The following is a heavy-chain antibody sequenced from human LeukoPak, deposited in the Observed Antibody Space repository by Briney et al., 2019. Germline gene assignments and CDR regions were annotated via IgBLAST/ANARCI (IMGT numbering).Heavy chain of an antibody. CDR1: GGSISSYY. CDR2: IYYSGST. J-gene: IGHJ4*02. D-gene: IGHD6-19*01. Sequence: PSETLSLTCTVSGGSISSYYWSWIRQPPGKGLEWIGYIYYSGSTNYNPSLKSRVTISVDTSKNQFSLKLSSVTAADTAVYYCARSDSGYSSGWYLYWGQGTLVTVSS. V-gene: IGHV4-59*01. CDR3: ARSDSGYSSGWYLY.